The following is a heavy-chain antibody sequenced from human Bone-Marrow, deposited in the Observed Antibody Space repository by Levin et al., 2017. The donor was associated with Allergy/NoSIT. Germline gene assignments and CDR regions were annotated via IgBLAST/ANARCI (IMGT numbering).Heavy chain of an antibody. Sequence: GESLKISCKGSGYSFTSYWIGWVRQMPGKGLEWMGIIYPGDSDTRYSPSFQGQVTISADKSISTAYLQWSSLKASDTAMYYCARLPPDTETIAAAGTVSPGHPFDYWGQGTLVTVSS. V-gene: IGHV5-51*01. D-gene: IGHD6-13*01. CDR3: ARLPPDTETIAAAGTVSPGHPFDY. J-gene: IGHJ4*02. CDR2: IYPGDSDT. CDR1: GYSFTSYW.